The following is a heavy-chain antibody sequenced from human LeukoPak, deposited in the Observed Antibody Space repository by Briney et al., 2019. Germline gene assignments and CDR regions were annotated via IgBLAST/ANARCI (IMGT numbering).Heavy chain of an antibody. Sequence: ASVKVSCKASGYTFTSYDINWVRQATGQGLEWMGWINPNSAGTNYVQKFQGRVTMTRDTSISTAYMELSRLRSDDTAVYYCARGNYGSDPWGQGTLVTVSS. CDR3: ARGNYGSDP. J-gene: IGHJ5*02. V-gene: IGHV1-2*02. CDR1: GYTFTSYD. D-gene: IGHD1-7*01. CDR2: INPNSAGT.